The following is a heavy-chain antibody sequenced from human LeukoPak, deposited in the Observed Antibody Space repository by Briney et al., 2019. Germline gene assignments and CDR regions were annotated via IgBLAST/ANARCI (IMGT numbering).Heavy chain of an antibody. CDR1: GYTFTSYD. J-gene: IGHJ4*02. Sequence: ASVKVSCKASGYTFTSYDINWVRQATGQGLEWMGWMNPNSGNTGYAQKFQGRVTMTRNTSISTAYMELSSLRSEDTAVYYCARRDPYYYDSSGYYYRYYFDYWGQGTLVTVSS. V-gene: IGHV1-8*01. CDR2: MNPNSGNT. D-gene: IGHD3-22*01. CDR3: ARRDPYYYDSSGYYYRYYFDY.